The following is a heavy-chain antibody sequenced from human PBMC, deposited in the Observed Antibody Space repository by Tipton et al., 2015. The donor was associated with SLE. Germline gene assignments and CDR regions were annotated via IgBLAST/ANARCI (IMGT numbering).Heavy chain of an antibody. V-gene: IGHV4-59*11. J-gene: IGHJ4*02. Sequence: TLSLTCTVSGDSISSHYWSWIRQPPGKGLEWIGYFYYSGSTNYNPSLKSRVTISVDTSKNQFSLKLSSVTAADTAVYYCARLGQSGLSPGPFDYWGQGTLVTVSS. CDR1: GDSISSHY. D-gene: IGHD6-25*01. CDR3: ARLGQSGLSPGPFDY. CDR2: FYYSGST.